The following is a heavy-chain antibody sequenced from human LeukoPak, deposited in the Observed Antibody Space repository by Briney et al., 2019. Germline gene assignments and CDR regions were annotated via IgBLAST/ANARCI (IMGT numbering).Heavy chain of an antibody. D-gene: IGHD4-23*01. CDR2: IHPNSGKT. V-gene: IGHV1-8*01. CDR1: GYTFRSYE. Sequence: APVKVSCKASGYTFRSYEINWVRQAPGQGLEWVGWIHPNSGKTGYAQKFQGRVTMTRDTSTETAFMELSSLKFDDTAIFYCARGHYGGNRYFDIWGQGTQVTVSS. CDR3: ARGHYGGNRYFDI. J-gene: IGHJ4*02.